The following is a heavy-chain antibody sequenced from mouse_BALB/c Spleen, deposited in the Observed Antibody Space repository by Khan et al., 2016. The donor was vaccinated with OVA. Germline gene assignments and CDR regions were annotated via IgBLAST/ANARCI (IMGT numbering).Heavy chain of an antibody. V-gene: IGHV2-9*02. D-gene: IGHD1-2*01. J-gene: IGHJ3*01. CDR1: GFSLNSYG. Sequence: QMQLKESGPGLVAPSQSLSITCTVSGFSLNSYGVHWVRQPPGKGLEWLGIIRAGGSTNYNSALISRLSIRKDNSKSQVFLKMNSRQADDTAMYYCANDTTATPYWGQGTLVTVSA. CDR2: IRAGGST. CDR3: ANDTTATPY.